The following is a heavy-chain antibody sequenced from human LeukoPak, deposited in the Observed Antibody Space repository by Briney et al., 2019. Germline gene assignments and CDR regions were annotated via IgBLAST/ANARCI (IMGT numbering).Heavy chain of an antibody. V-gene: IGHV3-23*01. Sequence: RAGGSLRLSCTASGFTLSSYEMSWIRQAPGKGLEWVSSVDYSGGDTHYADSVMGRFTISRDNSKNMLYLQMNSLRAEDTALYYCAKDADISVELVVITFFDSWGQGTLVTVSS. D-gene: IGHD3-22*01. CDR1: GFTLSSYE. J-gene: IGHJ4*02. CDR3: AKDADISVELVVITFFDS. CDR2: VDYSGGDT.